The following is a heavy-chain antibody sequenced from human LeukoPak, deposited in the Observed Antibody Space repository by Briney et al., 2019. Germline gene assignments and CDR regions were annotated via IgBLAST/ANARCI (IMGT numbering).Heavy chain of an antibody. Sequence: SETLSLTCTVSGASISGSGYYWGWIRQPPGKGLEWIGSIYSSGSTYYNASLQSRVTISVDTSKNQFSLKLSSVTAADTAVYYCASNMDVWGKGTTVTISS. CDR2: IYSSGST. V-gene: IGHV4-39*07. CDR3: ASNMDV. J-gene: IGHJ6*03. CDR1: GASISGSGYY.